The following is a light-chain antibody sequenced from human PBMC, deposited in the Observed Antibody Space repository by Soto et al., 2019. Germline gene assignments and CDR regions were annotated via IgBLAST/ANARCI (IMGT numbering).Light chain of an antibody. CDR1: RSNIGNNF. Sequence: QSVLTQATSASGTPGQRVAISCSGSRSNIGNNFVYWYQQLPGTAPKLLIYRNNQRRSGVPDRFSGSKSGTSASLAISGLRSEDEAEYYCAAWDDSLSGHYVFGTGTKVTVL. CDR3: AAWDDSLSGHYV. CDR2: RNN. J-gene: IGLJ1*01. V-gene: IGLV1-47*01.